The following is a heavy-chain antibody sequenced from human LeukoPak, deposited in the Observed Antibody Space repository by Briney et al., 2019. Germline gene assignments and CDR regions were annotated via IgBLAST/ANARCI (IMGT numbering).Heavy chain of an antibody. D-gene: IGHD3-22*01. J-gene: IGHJ4*02. CDR3: ARHQYYYDSSGYYPDY. CDR1: GGSISSSSYS. Sequence: SETLSLTCTVSGGSISSSSYSWGWIRQPPGKGLEWIGSVYYSGTTSYNPSLKSRVTISVDTAKNTFSLNLSSVTAADTAGYYCARHQYYYDSSGYYPDYWGQGTLVTVSS. CDR2: VYYSGTT. V-gene: IGHV4-39*01.